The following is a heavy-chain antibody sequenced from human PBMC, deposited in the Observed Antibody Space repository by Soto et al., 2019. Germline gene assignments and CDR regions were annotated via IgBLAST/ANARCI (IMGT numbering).Heavy chain of an antibody. D-gene: IGHD6-6*01. V-gene: IGHV3-49*03. J-gene: IGHJ6*02. CDR1: GFTFGDYA. CDR2: IRSNTYGGTT. CDR3: ARDYSSSRYYGTDF. Sequence: HPGGSLRLSCTTSGFTFGDYAMSWFRQAPGKGLEWIGYIRSNTYGGTTEYAASVKGRFTISRDDSKKALHLQMNSLKTEDTAVYYCARDYSSSRYYGTDFCGQGIMVTVSS.